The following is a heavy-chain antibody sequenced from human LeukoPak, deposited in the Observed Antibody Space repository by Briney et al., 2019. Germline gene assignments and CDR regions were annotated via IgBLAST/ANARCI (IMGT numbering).Heavy chain of an antibody. D-gene: IGHD3-22*01. CDR1: GGSISSSSYY. V-gene: IGHV4-39*07. CDR3: ARAEGYYDSSGYSTFDY. CDR2: IYYSGST. J-gene: IGHJ4*02. Sequence: PSETLSLTCTVSGGSISSSSYYWGWLRQPPGKGLEWIGSIYYSGSTYYNPSLKSRVTISVDTSKNQFSLKLSSVTAADTAVYYCARAEGYYDSSGYSTFDYWGQGTLVTVSS.